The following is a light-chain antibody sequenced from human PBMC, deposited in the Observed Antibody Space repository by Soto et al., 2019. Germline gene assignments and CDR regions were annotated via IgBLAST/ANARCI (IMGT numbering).Light chain of an antibody. J-gene: IGKJ1*01. CDR2: AAS. CDR3: QQSFSTPWT. V-gene: IGKV1-39*01. CDR1: QSLATY. Sequence: IQMTQSPSSLSASVGDRVTTTCRASQSLATYLNWYQQKPGKAPKLLIYAASSLQSGVPSRFSGSGSGADFTLTISSLHPEDFATYYCQQSFSTPWTFGQGTKVDIK.